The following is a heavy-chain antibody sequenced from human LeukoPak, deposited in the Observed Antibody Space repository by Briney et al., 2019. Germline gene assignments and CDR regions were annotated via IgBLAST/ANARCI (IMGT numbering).Heavy chain of an antibody. CDR3: ARDFISYYGEYTSSGDAFDI. CDR1: GYIFTNYA. V-gene: IGHV1-3*01. Sequence: ASVKVSCKASGYIFTNYAMHWVRQAPGQRLKWMGRINAGNGDTKHSQKFQGRVTITRDTSASTAYMELSSLRSDDTAVYYCARDFISYYGEYTSSGDAFDIWGQGTMVTVSS. CDR2: INAGNGDT. D-gene: IGHD3-10*01. J-gene: IGHJ3*02.